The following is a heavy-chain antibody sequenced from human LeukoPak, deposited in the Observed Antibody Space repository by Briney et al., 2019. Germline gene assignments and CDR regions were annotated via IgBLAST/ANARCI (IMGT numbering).Heavy chain of an antibody. CDR2: IYSGGST. Sequence: GGSLRLSCAASGFTFSSYEMNWVRQAPGKGLEWVSVIYSGGSTYYADSVKGRFTISRDNSKNTLYLQMNSLRAEDTAVYYCARFSSGSFAFDIWGQGTMVTVSS. J-gene: IGHJ3*02. D-gene: IGHD1-26*01. CDR3: ARFSSGSFAFDI. CDR1: GFTFSSYE. V-gene: IGHV3-53*01.